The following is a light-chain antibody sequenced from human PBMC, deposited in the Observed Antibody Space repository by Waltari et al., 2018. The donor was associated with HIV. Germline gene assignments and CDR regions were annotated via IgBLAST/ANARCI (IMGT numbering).Light chain of an antibody. CDR1: SRDVGGYNY. Sequence: QSALTQPPSASGSPGQSVTISGTGTSRDVGGYNYVSWYQQNPGQAPNLMIFEVSKRPSGVPDRFSGSKSGNTASLTVSGLQAGDEADYYCSSSAGTNNLVFGGGTKLTVL. CDR3: SSSAGTNNLV. CDR2: EVS. J-gene: IGLJ3*02. V-gene: IGLV2-8*01.